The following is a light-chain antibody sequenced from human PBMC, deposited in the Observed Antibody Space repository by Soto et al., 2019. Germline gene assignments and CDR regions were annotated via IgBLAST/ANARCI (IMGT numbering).Light chain of an antibody. CDR3: QQYYTYPWT. J-gene: IGKJ1*01. Sequence: DIQMTQSPSTLSASVGGRVTITCRASQSISSWLAWYQQRPGKAPKLLIYKASNLESGVPSRFSGSGSGTELTLTISSLHPDDFATYYCQQYYTYPWTFGPGTKVEIK. V-gene: IGKV1-5*03. CDR2: KAS. CDR1: QSISSW.